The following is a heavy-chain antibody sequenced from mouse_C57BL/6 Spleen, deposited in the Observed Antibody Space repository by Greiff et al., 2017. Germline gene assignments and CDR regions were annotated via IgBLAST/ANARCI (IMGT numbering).Heavy chain of an antibody. CDR3: ARLIYYDYDGSAMDY. D-gene: IGHD2-4*01. CDR1: GYAFSSSW. CDR2: IYPGDGDT. Sequence: QVQLQQSGPELVKPGASVKISCKASGYAFSSSWMNWVKQRPGKGLEWIGRIYPGDGDTNYNGKFKGKATLTADKSSSTAYMQLSSLTSEDSAVYFGARLIYYDYDGSAMDYWGQGTSVTVSS. V-gene: IGHV1-82*01. J-gene: IGHJ4*01.